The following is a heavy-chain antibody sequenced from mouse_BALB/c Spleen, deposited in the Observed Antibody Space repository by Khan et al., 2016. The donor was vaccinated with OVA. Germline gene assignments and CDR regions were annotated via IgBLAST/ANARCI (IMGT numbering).Heavy chain of an antibody. D-gene: IGHD1-1*01. J-gene: IGHJ2*01. CDR1: GYSITSGYA. V-gene: IGHV3-2*02. CDR2: IGYSGGT. Sequence: EVMLVESGPGLVKPSQSLSLTCTVTGYSITSGYAWNWIRQFPGNKLEWMGYIGYSGGTSYNPSLTSRISITRDTSKNQFFLQLNSVTTEDTATYYCARGNYYGYYFDYWGQGTTLTVSS. CDR3: ARGNYYGYYFDY.